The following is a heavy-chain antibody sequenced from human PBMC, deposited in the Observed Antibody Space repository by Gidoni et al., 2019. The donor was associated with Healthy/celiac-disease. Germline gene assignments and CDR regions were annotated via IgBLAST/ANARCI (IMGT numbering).Heavy chain of an antibody. CDR1: GGSFSGYY. CDR2: INPSGST. Sequence: QVQLQQWGAGLLKPSETLSLTCVVYGGSFSGYYWSGIRQAPGKGLVWIGEINPSGSTNYNPSLKCLFTISLDTSKNQFSLKLRSVTAADTAVYYCASFLYITGTTYYYQGYGSFDYWGQGTLVTVSS. D-gene: IGHD1-7*01. CDR3: ASFLYITGTTYYYQGYGSFDY. V-gene: IGHV4-34*01. J-gene: IGHJ4*02.